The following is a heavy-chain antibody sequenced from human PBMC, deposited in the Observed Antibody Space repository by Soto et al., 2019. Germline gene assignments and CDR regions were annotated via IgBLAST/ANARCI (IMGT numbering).Heavy chain of an antibody. J-gene: IGHJ4*02. CDR2: ISAYNGNT. CDR1: GYTFTNFG. CDR3: AMGGTPIYY. Sequence: QVQLVQSGAEVKKPGASVKVSCKASGYTFTNFGISWVRQAPGQGLEWMGWISAYNGNTNYAQNFQRRGTRTPDTSTSPAYMELRSLGSDRTAVYSCAMGGTPIYYWGQGTLVTVSS. V-gene: IGHV1-18*01. D-gene: IGHD3-16*01.